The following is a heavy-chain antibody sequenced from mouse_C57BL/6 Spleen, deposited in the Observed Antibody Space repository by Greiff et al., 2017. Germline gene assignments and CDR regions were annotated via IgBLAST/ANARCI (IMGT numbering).Heavy chain of an antibody. J-gene: IGHJ2*01. CDR1: GFSFNTYA. CDR2: IRSKSNNYAT. Sequence: EVQLVESGGGLVQPKGSLKLSCAASGFSFNTYAMNWVRQAPGKGLEWVARIRSKSNNYATYYADSVKDRFTITRDYSESMLYLEMNNLRTEDTAMYYYVTADPDFDYWGQGTTLTVSS. CDR3: VTADPDFDY. V-gene: IGHV10-1*01.